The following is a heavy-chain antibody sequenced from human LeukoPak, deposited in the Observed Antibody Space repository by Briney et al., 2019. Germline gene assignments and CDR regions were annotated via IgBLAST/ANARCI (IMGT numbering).Heavy chain of an antibody. Sequence: GGSLRLSCAASGFTFTSYWMTWVRQAPGKGLEWVANINQDGGGRYYVDSVKGRFTISRDNAKNSVHLQMNSLRAEDTAVYYCARGVRTSSGYDSGIWGQGTMVTVSS. CDR3: ARGVRTSSGYDSGI. D-gene: IGHD5-12*01. J-gene: IGHJ3*02. CDR2: INQDGGGR. CDR1: GFTFTSYW. V-gene: IGHV3-7*01.